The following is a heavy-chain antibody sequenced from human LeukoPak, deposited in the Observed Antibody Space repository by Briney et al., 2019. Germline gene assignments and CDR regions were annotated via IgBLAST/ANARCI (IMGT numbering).Heavy chain of an antibody. J-gene: IGHJ5*02. CDR3: ARSGYYYDSSGEGVGNWFDP. D-gene: IGHD3-22*01. Sequence: GASVKVSCKASGYSFTSYGISWVRQAPGQGLERMGWISGYNGNTNYAQKLQGRVTMTTDTATSTAYMELRSLRSDDTAVYYCARSGYYYDSSGEGVGNWFDPWGQGTLVTVSS. CDR2: ISGYNGNT. V-gene: IGHV1-18*01. CDR1: GYSFTSYG.